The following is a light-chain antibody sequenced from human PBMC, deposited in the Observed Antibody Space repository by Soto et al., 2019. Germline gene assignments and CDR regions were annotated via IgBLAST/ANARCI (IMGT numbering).Light chain of an antibody. CDR3: QQTYTTPRT. J-gene: IGKJ1*01. V-gene: IGKV1-39*01. Sequence: DTQMTQSPSSLSASVGDRISITCRASQTVSTYLNWYQQKAGQAPTLLISATSTLQSGVPSRFSGSGSGTEFTLTITSLQPEYFATYYRQQTYTTPRTFGQGTKVAFK. CDR2: ATS. CDR1: QTVSTY.